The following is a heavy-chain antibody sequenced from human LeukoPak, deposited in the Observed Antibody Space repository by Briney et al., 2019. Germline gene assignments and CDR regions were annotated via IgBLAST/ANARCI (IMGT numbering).Heavy chain of an antibody. V-gene: IGHV3-48*04. D-gene: IGHD4-17*01. CDR3: ARGSPFYYDHGAESYYYYMDV. Sequence: GGSLRLSCAASGFTFSSYWMNWVRQAPGKGLEWVSYIGSSDSSIYYADSLKGRFTISRDNAKNSLYLQMNSLRAEDTAVYYCARGSPFYYDHGAESYYYYMDVWGKGTTVTISS. CDR1: GFTFSSYW. CDR2: IGSSDSSI. J-gene: IGHJ6*03.